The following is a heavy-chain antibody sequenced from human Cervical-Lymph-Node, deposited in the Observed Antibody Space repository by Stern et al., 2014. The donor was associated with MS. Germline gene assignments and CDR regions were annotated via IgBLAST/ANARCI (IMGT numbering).Heavy chain of an antibody. V-gene: IGHV3-23*01. D-gene: IGHD3-22*01. J-gene: IGHJ3*02. CDR1: GFIFASYA. CDR3: VKDKWFDALDI. CDR2: ISGSGDTR. Sequence: ELQLLVSGGGLVQPGGSLRLSCAASGFIFASYAMSWVRQAPGKGLEWVSTISGSGDTREYADSVKGRFTIARDSSKNTLSLQMNNLRAEDTAIYYCVKDKWFDALDIWGQGTMVTVSS.